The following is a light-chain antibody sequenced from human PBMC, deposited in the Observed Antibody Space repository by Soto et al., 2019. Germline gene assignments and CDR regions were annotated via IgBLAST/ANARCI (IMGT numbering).Light chain of an antibody. CDR2: EVS. J-gene: IGLJ1*01. Sequence: QSVLTQPPSASGSPGQSVTISCTGTSSDVGGYNYVSWYQQHLGKAPKLMIYEVSKRPSGVPDRFSGSKSGNTASLTVSGLQAEDEADYYCSSYAGSNNFGVFGTGTKVTVL. CDR1: SSDVGGYNY. CDR3: SSYAGSNNFGV. V-gene: IGLV2-8*01.